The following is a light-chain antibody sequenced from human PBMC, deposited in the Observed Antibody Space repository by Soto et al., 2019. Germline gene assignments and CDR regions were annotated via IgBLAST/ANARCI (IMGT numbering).Light chain of an antibody. CDR3: QQRHHWPRS. Sequence: EIVLTQSPATLALSPGERATLSCRASQTITTDLAWYQQKPGQPPRLLIYDASNRATGIPARFRGSGSGNDLTLTIRSLEPDDFVVYFCQQRHHWPRSFGQGTKVQI. CDR2: DAS. V-gene: IGKV3-11*01. CDR1: QTITTD. J-gene: IGKJ1*01.